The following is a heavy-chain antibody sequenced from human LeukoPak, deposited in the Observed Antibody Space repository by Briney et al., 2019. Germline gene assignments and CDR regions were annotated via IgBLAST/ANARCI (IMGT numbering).Heavy chain of an antibody. J-gene: IGHJ4*02. CDR2: ITDRGDRT. D-gene: IGHD1-14*01. CDR1: GFTFSTYA. CDR3: AKDSGY. Sequence: PGGSLRLSCAASGFTFSTYAMNWVRQAPGKGLEWVSVITDRGDRTYYADSVKGRFTISRDNSKNTLYLQMNSLRVEDTAVYYCAKDSGYWGQGTLVTVSS. V-gene: IGHV3-23*01.